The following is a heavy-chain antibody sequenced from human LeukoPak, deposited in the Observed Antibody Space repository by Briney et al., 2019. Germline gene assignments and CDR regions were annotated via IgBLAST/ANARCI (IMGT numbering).Heavy chain of an antibody. V-gene: IGHV3-48*03. CDR1: GFTFSSFE. Sequence: GGSLRLSCAASGFTFSSFEMNWVRQAPGKGLEWVSYISSSANTIYYADSVKGRFTISRDNAKNSLYLQMNSLRAEDTAVYYCARDFLRDGYNFDAFDIWGQGTTVTVSS. J-gene: IGHJ3*02. CDR2: ISSSANTI. D-gene: IGHD5-24*01. CDR3: ARDFLRDGYNFDAFDI.